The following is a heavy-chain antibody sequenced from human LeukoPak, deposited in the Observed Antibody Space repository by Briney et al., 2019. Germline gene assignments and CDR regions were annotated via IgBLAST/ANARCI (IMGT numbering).Heavy chain of an antibody. CDR1: RFIFSRYS. Sequence: GGSLRLSCAASRFIFSRYSMNWVRQAPGKGLEWVSSISSSSSYIYCADSVKGRFTISRDNAKNSLYLQMNSLRAEDTAVYYCARDISEPYDFWSGQEYYYGMDVWGQGTTVTVSS. CDR3: ARDISEPYDFWSGQEYYYGMDV. J-gene: IGHJ6*02. CDR2: ISSSSSYI. D-gene: IGHD3-3*01. V-gene: IGHV3-21*01.